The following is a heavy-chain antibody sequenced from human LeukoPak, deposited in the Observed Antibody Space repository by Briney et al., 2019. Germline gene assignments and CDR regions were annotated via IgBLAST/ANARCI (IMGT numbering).Heavy chain of an antibody. CDR3: ATGTNYYYYYYMDV. D-gene: IGHD1-7*01. CDR2: IYYSGST. J-gene: IGHJ6*03. V-gene: IGHV4-39*07. Sequence: SETLSLTCTVSGGSISSSSYYWGWIRQPPGKGLEWIGSIYYSGSTYYNPSLKSRVTISVDTSKNQFFLKLSSVTAADTAVYYCATGTNYYYYYYMDVWGKGTTVTVSS. CDR1: GGSISSSSYY.